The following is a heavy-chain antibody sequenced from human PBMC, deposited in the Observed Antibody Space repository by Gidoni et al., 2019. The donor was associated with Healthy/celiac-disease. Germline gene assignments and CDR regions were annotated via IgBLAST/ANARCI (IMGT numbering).Heavy chain of an antibody. CDR3: ARQPHGVYGDLDDAFDI. J-gene: IGHJ3*02. V-gene: IGHV5-51*01. CDR2: IYPGDSDT. Sequence: EVQLVQSGAEVKKPGESLKISCKGSGYSFTSYWIGWVRQMHGKGLEWMGIIYPGDSDTRYSPPFQGQVTISADKSISTAYLQWSSRKASDTAMYYCARQPHGVYGDLDDAFDIWGQGTMVTVSS. D-gene: IGHD4-17*01. CDR1: GYSFTSYW.